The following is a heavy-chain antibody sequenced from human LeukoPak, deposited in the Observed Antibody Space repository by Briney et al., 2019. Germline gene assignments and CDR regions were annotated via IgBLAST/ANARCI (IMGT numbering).Heavy chain of an antibody. CDR1: GFTFSSYW. CDR3: AKDKGDGDYYFDY. J-gene: IGHJ4*02. V-gene: IGHV3-7*03. Sequence: GGSLRLSCAASGFTFSSYWMSWVRQAPGKGLEWVANIKQDGSEKYYVDSVKGRFTISRDNAKNSLYLQMNSLRAEDTALYYCAKDKGDGDYYFDYWGQGTLVTVSS. D-gene: IGHD4-17*01. CDR2: IKQDGSEK.